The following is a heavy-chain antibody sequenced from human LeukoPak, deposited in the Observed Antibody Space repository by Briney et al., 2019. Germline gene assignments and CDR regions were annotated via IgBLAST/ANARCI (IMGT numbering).Heavy chain of an antibody. CDR1: GYSFNNYW. D-gene: IGHD4-11*01. V-gene: IGHV5-51*01. J-gene: IGHJ4*02. Sequence: RGESLKISCEGSGYSFNNYWIVWVRQMPGEGLEWMGIIYPGDSDTRYSPSFQGLVTIPVDKSISTAYLQWSSLKASDTAMYYCARRLTTATFDYWGQGTLVTVSS. CDR3: ARRLTTATFDY. CDR2: IYPGDSDT.